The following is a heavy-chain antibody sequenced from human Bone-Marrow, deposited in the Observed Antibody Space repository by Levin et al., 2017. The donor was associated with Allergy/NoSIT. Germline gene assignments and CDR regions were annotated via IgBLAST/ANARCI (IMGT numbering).Heavy chain of an antibody. D-gene: IGHD1-7*01. V-gene: IGHV4-30-4*08. CDR2: MYDSGSI. J-gene: IGHJ6*04. Sequence: SQTLSLTCTVSGGSISSGEYYWSWIRQPPGKGLEWIGYMYDSGSIYYNPSLKSRVIISVDRSKNQFSLKVNSVTAADTAVYYCARDDTPVTGTAGYGMDVWGKGTRVTVSS. CDR1: GGSISSGEYY. CDR3: ARDDTPVTGTAGYGMDV.